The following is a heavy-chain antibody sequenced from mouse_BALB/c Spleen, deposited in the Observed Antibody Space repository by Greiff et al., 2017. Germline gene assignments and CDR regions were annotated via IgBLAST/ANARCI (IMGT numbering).Heavy chain of an antibody. Sequence: VQLQQSGPELVKPGASVKMSCKASGYTFTSYVMHWVKQKPGQGLEWIGYINPYNDGTKYNEKFKGKATLTSDKSSSTAYMGLSSLTSEDSAVYYCARGGRYDDAQGHASFAYWGQGTLVTVSA. D-gene: IGHD2-14*01. CDR1: GYTFTSYV. V-gene: IGHV1-14*01. CDR3: ARGGRYDDAQGHASFAY. J-gene: IGHJ3*01. CDR2: INPYNDGT.